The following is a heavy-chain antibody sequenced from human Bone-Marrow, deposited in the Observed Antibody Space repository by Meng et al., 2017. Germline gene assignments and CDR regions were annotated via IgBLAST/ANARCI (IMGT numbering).Heavy chain of an antibody. CDR3: ARTPGIAVAVGMDV. V-gene: IGHV1-69*09. J-gene: IGHJ6*02. D-gene: IGHD6-19*01. CDR2: IIPILGIA. CDR1: GYTFTSHA. Sequence: QVQLVQSGSELKKPGASVKVSCKASGYTFTSHAMNWVRQAPGQGLEWMGRIIPILGIANYAQKFQGRVTITADKSTSTAYMELSSLRSEDTAVYYCARTPGIAVAVGMDVWGQGTTVTVSS.